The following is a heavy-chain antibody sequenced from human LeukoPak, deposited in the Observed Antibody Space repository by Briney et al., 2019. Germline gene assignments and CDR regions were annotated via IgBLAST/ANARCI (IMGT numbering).Heavy chain of an antibody. CDR3: AKDYCSSTSCHFDY. J-gene: IGHJ4*02. CDR2: IYSDNT. Sequence: GGSLRLSCTVSGFTVSSNSMSWVRQAPGKGLEWVSFIYSDNTHYSDSVKGRFTISRDNSKNTLYLQMNSLRAEDMALYYCAKDYCSSTSCHFDYWGQGTLVTVSS. D-gene: IGHD2-2*01. V-gene: IGHV3-53*05. CDR1: GFTVSSNS.